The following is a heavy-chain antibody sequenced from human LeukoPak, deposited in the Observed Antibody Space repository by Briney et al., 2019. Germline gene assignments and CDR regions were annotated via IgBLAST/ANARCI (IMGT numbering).Heavy chain of an antibody. V-gene: IGHV3-30*18. CDR2: ISYDGSNK. Sequence: PGGSLRLSCAASGFTFSSYGMHWVRQAPGKGLEWVAVISYDGSNKYYADSMKDRSTISRDNSKNTLYLQMNSLRAEDTAVYYCAKGLYSGYDRGMDVWGQGTTVTVSS. CDR3: AKGLYSGYDRGMDV. J-gene: IGHJ6*02. D-gene: IGHD5-12*01. CDR1: GFTFSSYG.